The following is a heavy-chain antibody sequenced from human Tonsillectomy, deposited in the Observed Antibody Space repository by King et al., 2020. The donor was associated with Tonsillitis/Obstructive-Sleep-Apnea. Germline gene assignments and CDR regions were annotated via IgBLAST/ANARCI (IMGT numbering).Heavy chain of an antibody. D-gene: IGHD3-3*01. V-gene: IGHV2-26*01. J-gene: IGHJ6*03. CDR2: IFSNDEK. CDR3: ARAIFGDYYYYYYMDV. CDR1: GFSLSNARMG. Sequence: TLKESGPVLVKPTETLTLTCTVSGFSLSNARMGVSWIRQPPGKALEWLAHIFSNDEKSYSTSLKSRLTISKDTSKSQVVLTMTIMDPVDTATYYCARAIFGDYYYYYYMDVWGKGTTVTVSS.